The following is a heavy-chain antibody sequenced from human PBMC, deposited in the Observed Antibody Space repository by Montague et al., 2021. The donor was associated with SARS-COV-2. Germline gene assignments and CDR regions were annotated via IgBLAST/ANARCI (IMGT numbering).Heavy chain of an antibody. CDR1: GGSISSYY. Sequence: SETLSLTCSVSGGSISSYYWSWIRQSSGKGLEWIGYIFHSGITDYNPSLKSRVTISVDMSKNQFSLQLNSVTAADSAVYYCARTEYNWNDWFDPWGQGTLVTVSS. D-gene: IGHD1-20*01. CDR2: IFHSGIT. CDR3: ARTEYNWNDWFDP. J-gene: IGHJ5*02. V-gene: IGHV4-59*13.